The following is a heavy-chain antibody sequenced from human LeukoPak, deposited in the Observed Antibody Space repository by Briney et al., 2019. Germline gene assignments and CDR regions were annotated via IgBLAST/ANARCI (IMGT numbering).Heavy chain of an antibody. CDR2: IKEDGSKK. CDR1: GFTFSSYW. Sequence: GGSLRLSCATSGFTFSSYWMDWVRQAPGKGLEWVAKIKEDGSKKDYVDSVKGRFIISRDNAKNSLYLEMNSLRADDTGVYYCVRENPYVQWGQGTLVTVSS. D-gene: IGHD2-21*01. V-gene: IGHV3-7*01. CDR3: VRENPYVQ. J-gene: IGHJ4*02.